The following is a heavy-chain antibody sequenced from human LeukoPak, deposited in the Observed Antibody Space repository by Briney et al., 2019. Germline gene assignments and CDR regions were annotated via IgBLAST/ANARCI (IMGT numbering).Heavy chain of an antibody. CDR3: AKDRSSGWYVGYYFDY. V-gene: IGHV3-21*04. D-gene: IGHD6-19*01. CDR1: GFTFSSYS. Sequence: GGSLRLSCAASGFTFSSYSMNWVRQAPGKGLEWVSSISSSSSYIYYADSVKGRFTISRDNSKNTLYLQMNSLRAEDTAVYYCAKDRSSGWYVGYYFDYWGQGTLVTVSS. CDR2: ISSSSSYI. J-gene: IGHJ4*02.